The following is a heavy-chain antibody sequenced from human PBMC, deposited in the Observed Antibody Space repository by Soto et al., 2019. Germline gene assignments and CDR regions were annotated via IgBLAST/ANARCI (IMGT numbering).Heavy chain of an antibody. CDR2: IHDSGDT. D-gene: IGHD2-21*01. V-gene: IGHV4-59*01. CDR1: GDSNSSDY. CDR3: ARSTLHHDFDI. Sequence: SETLSLTCTVSGDSNSSDYCNWMRQPPGKGLEWIGHIHDSGDTNPNPALGSRVNISLDTSKKKFSLNLTSVTAADTAVYFCARSTLHHDFDIWGQGTMVTVSS. J-gene: IGHJ3*02.